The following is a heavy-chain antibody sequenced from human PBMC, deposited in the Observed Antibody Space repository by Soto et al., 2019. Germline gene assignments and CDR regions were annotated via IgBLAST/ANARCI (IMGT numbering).Heavy chain of an antibody. CDR2: IIPIFGTA. Sequence: QVQLVQSGAEVKKPGSSVKVSCKASGGTFSSYAISWVRQAPGQGLEWMRGIIPIFGTANYAQKFQGRVTITADESTSTAYMALSSLRSEDTSVYYCARDIVVVVAATGRHYYYYGMDVWGQGTTVTASS. D-gene: IGHD2-15*01. J-gene: IGHJ6*02. V-gene: IGHV1-69*12. CDR1: GGTFSSYA. CDR3: ARDIVVVVAATGRHYYYYGMDV.